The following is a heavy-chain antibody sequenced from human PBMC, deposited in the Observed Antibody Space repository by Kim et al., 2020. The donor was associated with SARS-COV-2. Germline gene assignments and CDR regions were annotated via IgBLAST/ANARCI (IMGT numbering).Heavy chain of an antibody. D-gene: IGHD2-15*01. CDR3: ARGRKTGYCSGGSCYGGYFDY. Sequence: SETLSLTCAVYGGSFSGYYWSWIRQPPGKGLEWIGEINHSGSTNYNPSLKSRVTISVDTSKNQFSLKLSSVTAADTAVYYCARGRKTGYCSGGSCYGGYFDYWGQGTLVTVSS. CDR1: GGSFSGYY. CDR2: INHSGST. V-gene: IGHV4-34*01. J-gene: IGHJ4*01.